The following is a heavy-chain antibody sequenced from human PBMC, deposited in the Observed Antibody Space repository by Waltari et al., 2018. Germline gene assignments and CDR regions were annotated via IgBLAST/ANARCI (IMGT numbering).Heavy chain of an antibody. CDR1: GGSISSYS. V-gene: IGHV4-59*01. D-gene: IGHD1-20*01. CDR3: ARGITGTTGSTPYYYYMDV. Sequence: QVQLQESGPGLVKPSETLSLTCTVSGGSISSYSWSWIRQPPGKGLEWIGYIYYSGSTNYNPSLKSRVTISVDTSKNQFSLKLSSVTAADTAVYYCARGITGTTGSTPYYYYMDVWGKGTTVTVSS. J-gene: IGHJ6*03. CDR2: IYYSGST.